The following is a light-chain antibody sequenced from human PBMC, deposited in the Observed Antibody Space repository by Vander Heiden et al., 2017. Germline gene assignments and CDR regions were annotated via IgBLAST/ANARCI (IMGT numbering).Light chain of an antibody. CDR1: QSISSW. J-gene: IGKJ4*01. Sequence: DIHMTQSPSTLSASVGDRVTITCRASQSISSWLAWYQQKPEKAPKLLIYDASSLESGVPSRFSSSGSGTEFTLTISSLQPDDFATYYCQQNNSYPLTFGGGTKVEIK. CDR3: QQNNSYPLT. CDR2: DAS. V-gene: IGKV1-5*01.